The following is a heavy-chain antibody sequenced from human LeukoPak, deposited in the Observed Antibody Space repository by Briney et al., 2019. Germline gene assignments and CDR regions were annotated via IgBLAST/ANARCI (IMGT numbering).Heavy chain of an antibody. V-gene: IGHV4-38-2*02. Sequence: SETLSLTCTVSGYSISSGYYWGWIRQPPGKGLEWIVGLYHSGSTYYNPSLKSRVTISVDTSKNQFSLKLSSVTATDTAVYYCAREHPLEAVDYWGQGTLVTVSS. CDR3: AREHPLEAVDY. CDR2: LYHSGST. J-gene: IGHJ4*02. CDR1: GYSISSGYY.